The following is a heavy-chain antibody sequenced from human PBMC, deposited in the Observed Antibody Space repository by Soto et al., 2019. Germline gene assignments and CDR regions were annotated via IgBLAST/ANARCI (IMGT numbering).Heavy chain of an antibody. CDR3: ARRRITIFGVVSGRFDY. CDR2: INHSGST. V-gene: IGHV4-34*01. D-gene: IGHD3-3*01. Sequence: QVQLQQWGAGLLKPSETLSLTCAVYGGSFSGYYWSWIRQPPGKGLEWIGEINHSGSTNYNPSLKSRVTISVDTSKNQFSLKLSSVTAAGTAVYYCARRRITIFGVVSGRFDYWGQGTLVTVSS. J-gene: IGHJ4*02. CDR1: GGSFSGYY.